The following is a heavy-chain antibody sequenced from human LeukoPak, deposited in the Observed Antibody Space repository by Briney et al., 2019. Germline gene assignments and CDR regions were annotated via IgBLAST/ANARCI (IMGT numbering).Heavy chain of an antibody. Sequence: GGSLRLSCAASGFTFSSYAMSWVRQAPGKGLEWVSAISGRCGDTYDADSVKGRFTISRDNSRDTLYLQMNSLRAEDTAVYYCAKDTSIGRYCTNGICSPFGYWGQGTLVSVSS. D-gene: IGHD2-8*01. J-gene: IGHJ4*02. CDR3: AKDTSIGRYCTNGICSPFGY. CDR2: ISGRCGDT. V-gene: IGHV3-23*01. CDR1: GFTFSSYA.